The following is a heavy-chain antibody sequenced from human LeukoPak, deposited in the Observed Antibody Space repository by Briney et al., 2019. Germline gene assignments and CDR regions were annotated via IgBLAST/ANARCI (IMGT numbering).Heavy chain of an antibody. Sequence: PGGSLRLSCAASGFMFSSYGTHWVRQAPGKGLEWVAVISYDGSNKYYADSVKGRFTISRDNSKSTLYLQMNSLRAGDTAVYYCARGALGYDAVDIWGQGTMVTVSS. V-gene: IGHV3-30*03. CDR3: ARGALGYDAVDI. D-gene: IGHD1-26*01. CDR2: ISYDGSNK. CDR1: GFMFSSYG. J-gene: IGHJ3*02.